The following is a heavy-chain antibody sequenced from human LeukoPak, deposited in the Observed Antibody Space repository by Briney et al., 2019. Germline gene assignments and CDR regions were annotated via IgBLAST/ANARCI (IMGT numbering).Heavy chain of an antibody. CDR2: IYKNAIT. J-gene: IGHJ6*03. D-gene: IGHD3-10*01. CDR3: ARSLRVRGVPDYMDV. CDR1: GFTFSYYA. Sequence: GGSLRLSCAASGFTFSYYAMHWVRQAPGKGLEWVSVIYKNAITYYADTVKGRFTISRDNSKNTLYLQMNSLRADDTAAYYCARSLRVRGVPDYMDVWGKGTTVTISS. V-gene: IGHV3-53*01.